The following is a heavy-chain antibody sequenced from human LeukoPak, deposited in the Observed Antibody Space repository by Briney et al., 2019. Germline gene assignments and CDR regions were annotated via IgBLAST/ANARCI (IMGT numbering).Heavy chain of an antibody. Sequence: PSETLSLTCVVSDYSITSGDYWACIRQPPGKGLEWIGSIYNSVSTSYNPSLKSRVTMSVDPSKNQFSLNLRSVTAADTAVYFCARNMSTEGWFDSWGRGTLVTVSS. J-gene: IGHJ5*01. CDR3: ARNMSTEGWFDS. V-gene: IGHV4-38-2*01. D-gene: IGHD5/OR15-5a*01. CDR1: DYSITSGDY. CDR2: IYNSVST.